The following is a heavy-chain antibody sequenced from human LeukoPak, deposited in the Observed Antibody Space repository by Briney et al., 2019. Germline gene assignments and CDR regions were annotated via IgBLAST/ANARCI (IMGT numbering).Heavy chain of an antibody. CDR2: INEDGWTT. D-gene: IGHD2-15*01. Sequence: GGSLRLSCAASGFPFSNYWMHWVRQAPGKGLVWVSRINEDGWTTDYADSVKGRFAISRDNAKNTLYLRMNSLRAEDVAVYYCARDVAGMDGYWGQGTLVTVSS. V-gene: IGHV3-74*01. CDR1: GFPFSNYW. CDR3: ARDVAGMDGY. J-gene: IGHJ4*02.